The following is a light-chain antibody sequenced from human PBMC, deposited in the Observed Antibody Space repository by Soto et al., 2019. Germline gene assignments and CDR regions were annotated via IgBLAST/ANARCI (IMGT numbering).Light chain of an antibody. J-gene: IGKJ1*01. V-gene: IGKV3-20*01. Sequence: IALTQSPGTLSLSPGERATLSCRASQSVSSSFLAWYQQKRGQAPRLLIHGASSRATGIPDRFSGSGSGTDFTLTISGLEPEDFAVYYCQQYGSSPRTFGQGTKVEVK. CDR2: GAS. CDR3: QQYGSSPRT. CDR1: QSVSSSF.